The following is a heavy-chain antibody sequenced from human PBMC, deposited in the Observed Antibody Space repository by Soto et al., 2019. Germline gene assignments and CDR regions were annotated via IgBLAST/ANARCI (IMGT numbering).Heavy chain of an antibody. Sequence: QVQLVQSGAEVKKPGSSVKVSCKASGGTFSSYAISWVRQAPGQGLEWMGGIIPIFGTANYAQKFQGRVTITADESTSTAYMELSSLRSEDTAVYYCARYCSSTSCPGYYYYCGMDVWGQGTTVTVSS. CDR2: IIPIFGTA. V-gene: IGHV1-69*01. J-gene: IGHJ6*02. D-gene: IGHD2-2*01. CDR1: GGTFSSYA. CDR3: ARYCSSTSCPGYYYYCGMDV.